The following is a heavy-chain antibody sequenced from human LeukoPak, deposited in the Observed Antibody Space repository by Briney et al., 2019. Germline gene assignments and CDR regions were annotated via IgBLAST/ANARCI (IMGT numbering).Heavy chain of an antibody. CDR2: IIPIFGTA. Sequence: ASVKVSCKASGGTFSSYAISWVRQAPGQGLEWMGRIIPIFGTANYAQRFQGRVTITTDESTSTAYMELSSLRSEDTAVYYCARGYCSGGSCSAQDYWGQGTLVTVSS. CDR3: ARGYCSGGSCSAQDY. CDR1: GGTFSSYA. V-gene: IGHV1-69*05. D-gene: IGHD2-15*01. J-gene: IGHJ4*02.